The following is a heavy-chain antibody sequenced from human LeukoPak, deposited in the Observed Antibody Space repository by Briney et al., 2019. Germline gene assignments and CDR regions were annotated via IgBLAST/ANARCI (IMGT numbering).Heavy chain of an antibody. V-gene: IGHV4-39*01. CDR2: IYYSGST. CDR3: ARHQTRYDSSGYYSRTFDY. Sequence: SETLSLTCTVSGGSISSSSYYWGWIRQPPGEGLEWIGSIYYSGSTYYNPSLKSRVTISVDTSKNQFSLKLSSVTAADTAVYYCARHQTRYDSSGYYSRTFDYWGQGTLVTVSS. D-gene: IGHD3-22*01. CDR1: GGSISSSSYY. J-gene: IGHJ4*02.